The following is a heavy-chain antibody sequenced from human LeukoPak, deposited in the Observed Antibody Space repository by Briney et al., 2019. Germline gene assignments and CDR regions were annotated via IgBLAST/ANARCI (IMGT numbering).Heavy chain of an antibody. CDR1: GSTFSSYG. CDR3: TGLQFDY. J-gene: IGHJ4*02. Sequence: GGSLRLSCAASGSTFSSYGMHWVRQAPGKGLEWVAVISYDGSNKYYADSVKGRFTISRDNSKNTLYLQMNSLRAEDTAVYYCTGLQFDYWGQGTLVTVSS. CDR2: ISYDGSNK. V-gene: IGHV3-30*03.